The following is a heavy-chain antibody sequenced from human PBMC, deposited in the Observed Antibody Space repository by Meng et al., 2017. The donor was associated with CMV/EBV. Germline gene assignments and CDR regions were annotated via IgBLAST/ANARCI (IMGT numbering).Heavy chain of an antibody. D-gene: IGHD4-11*01. J-gene: IGHJ5*02. CDR3: ARKYSSSSRWFDP. Sequence: GESLKISCVVSGVTFSSYDMCWVRQAPGKGLEWVAFIRFDGSSEYYADSVKGRFTISRDDSEDTLYLRMNSLRSEDTAMYYCARKYSSSSRWFDPWGQGTQVTVSS. CDR2: IRFDGSSE. V-gene: IGHV3-30*02. CDR1: GVTFSSYD.